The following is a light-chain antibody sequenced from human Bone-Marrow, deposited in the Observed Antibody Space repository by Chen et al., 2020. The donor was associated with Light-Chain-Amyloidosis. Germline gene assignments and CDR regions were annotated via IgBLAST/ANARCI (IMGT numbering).Light chain of an antibody. CDR1: NIGSTS. J-gene: IGLJ3*02. CDR3: QVWDRSSDRPV. CDR2: DDS. Sequence: SYVLTQPSSVSVAPGQTATISLGGNNIGSTSVHWYQQTPGQAPLLVVYDDSDRPSVIPERLSGSNSGNTATLTISRVEAGDEADYYCQVWDRSSDRPVFGGGTKLTVL. V-gene: IGLV3-21*02.